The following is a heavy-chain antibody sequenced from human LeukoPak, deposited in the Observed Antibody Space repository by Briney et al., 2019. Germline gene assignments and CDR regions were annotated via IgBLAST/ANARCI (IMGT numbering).Heavy chain of an antibody. CDR2: ISCDGRTK. CDR1: GFNFSSYD. CDR3: ARDPFPHGSGSYYDS. D-gene: IGHD3-10*01. V-gene: IGHV3-30*04. J-gene: IGHJ4*02. Sequence: GGSLRLSCAASGFNFSSYDMHWVRQAPGKGLRWVAVISCDGRTKFYADSVKGRFTFSRDNSKNTVYLQMNSLRPDDTAIYYCARDPFPHGSGSYYDSWGQGALVIVSS.